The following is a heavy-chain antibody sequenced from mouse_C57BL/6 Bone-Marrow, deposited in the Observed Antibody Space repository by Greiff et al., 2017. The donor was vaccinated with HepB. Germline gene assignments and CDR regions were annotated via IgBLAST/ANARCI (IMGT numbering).Heavy chain of an antibody. CDR3: ARTYDGYHVGFAY. V-gene: IGHV3-6*01. CDR1: GYSITSGYY. D-gene: IGHD2-3*01. Sequence: EVQLQQSGPGLVKPSQSLSLTCSVPGYSITSGYYWNWIRQFPGNKLEWMGYISYDGSNNYNPSLKNRISITRDTSKNQFFLKLNSVTTEDTATYYCARTYDGYHVGFAYWGQGTLVTVSA. CDR2: ISYDGSN. J-gene: IGHJ3*01.